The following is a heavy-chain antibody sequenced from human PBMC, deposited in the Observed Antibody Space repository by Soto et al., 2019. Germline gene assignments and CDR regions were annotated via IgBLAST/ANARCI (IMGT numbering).Heavy chain of an antibody. CDR1: GASVSSNTFY. V-gene: IGHV4-39*01. J-gene: IGHJ5*02. CDR2: IYYDGST. D-gene: IGHD3-3*01. CDR3: ARCAYSDFWSGYS. Sequence: SETLSLTCTVSGASVSSNTFYWGWIRQPPGKRLESIANIYYDGSTYYNPSLESRVTISLDTSKNQFSLTLRSVTAADTAVYYCARCAYSDFWSGYSWGPGTLVTVSS.